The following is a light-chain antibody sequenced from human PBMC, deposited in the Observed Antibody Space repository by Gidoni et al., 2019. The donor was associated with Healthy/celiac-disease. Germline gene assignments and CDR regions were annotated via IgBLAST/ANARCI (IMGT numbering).Light chain of an antibody. J-gene: IGLJ3*02. CDR2: DNN. CDR1: SSNIGNSY. Sequence: QSVLTQPPSVSAAPGQKVTISCPGSSSNIGNSYVSWYQQLPGTAPKLLIYDNNKRPSGIPDRFSGSKSGTSATLGISGLQTGDEADYYCATWDSSLSAVVFGGGTKLTVL. CDR3: ATWDSSLSAVV. V-gene: IGLV1-51*01.